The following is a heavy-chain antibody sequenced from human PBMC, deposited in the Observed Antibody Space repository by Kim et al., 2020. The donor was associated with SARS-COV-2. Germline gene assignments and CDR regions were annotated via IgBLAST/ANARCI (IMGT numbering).Heavy chain of an antibody. CDR2: IDWDDDK. J-gene: IGHJ6*02. V-gene: IGHV2-70*11. CDR3: ARTPMVRGVIHYYYGIDV. CDR1: GFSLSTSGMC. D-gene: IGHD3-10*01. Sequence: SGPTLVNPTQTLTLTCTFSGFSLSTSGMCVSWIRQPPGKALEWLARIDWDDDKYYSTSLKTRLTISKDTSKNQVVLTMTNMDPVDTARYYCARTPMVRGVIHYYYGIDVWGQGTTVTVSS.